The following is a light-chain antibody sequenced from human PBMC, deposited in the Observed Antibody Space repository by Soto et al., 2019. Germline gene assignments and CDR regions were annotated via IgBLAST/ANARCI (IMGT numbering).Light chain of an antibody. V-gene: IGKV3-11*01. CDR3: QQRSNWPLT. CDR2: DAS. CDR1: QSVSSY. Sequence: EIVLTQSPATLSLSPGERATLSCRASQSVSSYLAWYQQKPGQAPRLLIYDASNRATGITARFSGSGSGTDFTLTVSSMEPEDFAVYYCQQRSNWPLTFSGGTKVEIK. J-gene: IGKJ4*01.